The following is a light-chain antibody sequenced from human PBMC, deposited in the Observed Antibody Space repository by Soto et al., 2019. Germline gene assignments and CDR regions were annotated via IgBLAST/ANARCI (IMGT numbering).Light chain of an antibody. CDR3: QQSLSIPHT. V-gene: IGKV1-39*01. CDR1: RNSGTF. J-gene: IGKJ1*01. CDR2: AAS. Sequence: DIQMPQSPSSLSASVGDRVTIFCRASRNSGTFLNCYQQKQGKAPKLLIFAASSLHGGVTSRFSGGASGTDFTLTISSLQPEDVATYYCQQSLSIPHTFGQGTKVAI.